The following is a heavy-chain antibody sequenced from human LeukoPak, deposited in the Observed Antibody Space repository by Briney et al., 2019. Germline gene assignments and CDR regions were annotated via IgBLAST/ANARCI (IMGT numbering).Heavy chain of an antibody. J-gene: IGHJ4*02. CDR2: ISGSSDQT. CDR3: ARDRCSSTSCYTHYFDY. CDR1: GFTFSSYA. V-gene: IGHV3-23*01. D-gene: IGHD2-2*02. Sequence: GGSLRLSCAASGFTFSSYAMSWVRQAPGKGLEWVSTISGSSDQTYNSDSVKGRFSISRDNSKNTLYLQMNSLRAEDTAVYYCARDRCSSTSCYTHYFDYWGQGTLVTVSS.